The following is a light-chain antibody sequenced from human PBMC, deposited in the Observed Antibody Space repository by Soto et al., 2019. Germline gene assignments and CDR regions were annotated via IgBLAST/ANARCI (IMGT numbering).Light chain of an antibody. Sequence: QSVLTQPPSVSGAPGQRVTISCTGTSSNIGAGYDVHWYQQLPETAPKLLIYDNSNRPSGVPDRFSGSKSGTSASLAITGLQAEDEADYYSSSFDSSLSVVFGGGTKLTVL. J-gene: IGLJ2*01. CDR1: SSNIGAGYD. V-gene: IGLV1-40*01. CDR2: DNS. CDR3: SSFDSSLSVV.